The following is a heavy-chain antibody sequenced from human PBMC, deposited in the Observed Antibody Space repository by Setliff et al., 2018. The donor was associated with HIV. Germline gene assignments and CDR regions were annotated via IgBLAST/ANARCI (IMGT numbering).Heavy chain of an antibody. CDR2: INPNTGDT. CDR3: AREYDVLTGYYISAFDI. J-gene: IGHJ3*02. CDR1: GYTFTGYF. V-gene: IGHV1-2*06. D-gene: IGHD3-9*01. Sequence: GASVKVSCKASGYTFTGYFIHWVRQAPGQGLEWMGRINPNTGDTNYAQKFQDRVTMTRDTSINTAYMEPSRLRSDDTAVYYCAREYDVLTGYYISAFDIWGQGTMVTVSS.